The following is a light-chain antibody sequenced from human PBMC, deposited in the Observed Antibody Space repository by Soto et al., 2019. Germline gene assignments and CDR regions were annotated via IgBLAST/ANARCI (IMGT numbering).Light chain of an antibody. Sequence: EIVLTQSPGTLSLSPGERATLSCRASQSVSSSYLAWYQQKPGQAPRLLIYGASSSATGIPDRFSGSGSGTDFSLTISILEREDFAVYYCLQYGSSPPSFGEGTKVDTK. J-gene: IGKJ1*01. CDR2: GAS. CDR1: QSVSSSY. V-gene: IGKV3-20*01. CDR3: LQYGSSPPS.